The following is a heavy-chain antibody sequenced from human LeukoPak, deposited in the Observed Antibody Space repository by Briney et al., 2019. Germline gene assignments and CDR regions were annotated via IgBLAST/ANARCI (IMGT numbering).Heavy chain of an antibody. V-gene: IGHV4-59*01. J-gene: IGHJ4*02. Sequence: SETLSLTCTVSSGSISSYYWSWIRQPPGKGLGWIGYIYYSGSTNYNPSLNSRVTISVDTSKNQFSLKLSSVTAADTAVYYCARAELGIFDYWGQGTLVTVSS. CDR2: IYYSGST. CDR3: ARAELGIFDY. CDR1: SGSISSYY. D-gene: IGHD7-27*01.